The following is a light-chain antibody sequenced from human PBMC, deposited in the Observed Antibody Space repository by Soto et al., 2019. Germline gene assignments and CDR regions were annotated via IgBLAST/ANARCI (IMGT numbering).Light chain of an antibody. CDR1: QSVDSSY. CDR2: RAS. V-gene: IGKV3-20*01. CDR3: QQYHNSPLT. Sequence: EIVLTQSPDTLSLSPGERATLSCRASQSVDSSYLAWYQQKPGQAPRLLIHRASTRATGIPDRFSGSGSGTDFTLTISGLEPEDFALYYCQQYHNSPLTFGQGTKVDIK. J-gene: IGKJ1*01.